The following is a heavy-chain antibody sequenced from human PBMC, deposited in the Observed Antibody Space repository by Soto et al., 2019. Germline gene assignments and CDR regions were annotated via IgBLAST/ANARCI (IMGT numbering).Heavy chain of an antibody. J-gene: IGHJ5*02. Sequence: GGSMEISCAASGLTFNSYEMNWVRKAPGKGLEWLSYISSSGSIIYYADSVKGRFTISRDNAKNLLYLQMNSLRAEDTAVYYCARGVLYYYDNSGYPHWFDPWGQGTLVTVSS. CDR1: GLTFNSYE. CDR3: ARGVLYYYDNSGYPHWFDP. V-gene: IGHV3-48*03. D-gene: IGHD3-22*01. CDR2: ISSSGSII.